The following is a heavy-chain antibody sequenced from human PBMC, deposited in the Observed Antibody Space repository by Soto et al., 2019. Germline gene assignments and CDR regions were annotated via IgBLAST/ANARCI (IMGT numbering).Heavy chain of an antibody. CDR3: ARRASRLLWFGERHDAFDI. CDR2: INHSGST. D-gene: IGHD3-10*01. CDR1: GGSFSGYY. V-gene: IGHV4-34*01. J-gene: IGHJ3*02. Sequence: QVQLQQWGAGLLKPSETLSLTCAVYGGSFSGYYWSWIRQPPGKGLEWIGEINHSGSTNYNPSLKSPVTISVDTSKNQFSLKLSSVTAADTAVYYCARRASRLLWFGERHDAFDIWGKGTMVTVSS.